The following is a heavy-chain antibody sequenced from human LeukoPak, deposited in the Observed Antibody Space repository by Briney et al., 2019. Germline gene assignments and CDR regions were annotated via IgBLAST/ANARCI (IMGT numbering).Heavy chain of an antibody. V-gene: IGHV4-30-2*01. J-gene: IGHJ3*02. CDR2: IYHSGST. CDR1: GGSISSGGYS. Sequence: SETLSLTCAVSGGSISSGGYSWRWLRQPPGKGLEWIVYIYHSGSTYYNPALKSRVTISVDRSKNQFSLKLSSVTAADTAVYYCASRSDLSDAFDIWGQGTMVTVPS. CDR3: ASRSDLSDAFDI. D-gene: IGHD2-21*02.